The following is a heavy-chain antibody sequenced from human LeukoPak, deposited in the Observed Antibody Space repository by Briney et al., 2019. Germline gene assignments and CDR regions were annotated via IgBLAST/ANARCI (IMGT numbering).Heavy chain of an antibody. CDR2: IYYSGST. J-gene: IGHJ5*02. V-gene: IGHV4-39*01. CDR1: GVSISSSSYY. CDR3: ARQNVGYYDILTGYFNWFDP. Sequence: SETLSLTCTVSGVSISSSSYYWGWIRQPPGKGLEWIGSIYYSGSTYYNPSLKSRVTISVDTSKNQFSLKLSSVTAADTAVYYCARQNVGYYDILTGYFNWFDPWGQGTLVTVSS. D-gene: IGHD3-9*01.